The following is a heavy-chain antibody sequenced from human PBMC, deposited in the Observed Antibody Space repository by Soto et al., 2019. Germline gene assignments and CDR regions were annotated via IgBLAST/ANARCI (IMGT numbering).Heavy chain of an antibody. CDR3: ARGDVDIVGNYFDY. CDR2: IYHSGST. D-gene: IGHD5-12*01. V-gene: IGHV4-30-2*01. CDR1: GGSISIGGYS. Sequence: SLTCAVSGGSISIGGYSCIWIRQPPGKGLEWIGYIYHSGSTYYNPSLKSRVTISVDRSKKQCSRKLSSGTAADTAVYYCARGDVDIVGNYFDYCRQGLMVAVCS. J-gene: IGHJ4*02.